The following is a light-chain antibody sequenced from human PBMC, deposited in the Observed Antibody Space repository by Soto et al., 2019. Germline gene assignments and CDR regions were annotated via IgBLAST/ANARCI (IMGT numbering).Light chain of an antibody. V-gene: IGKV1-39*01. Sequence: DIQMTQSPSSLSASVGDRVTITCRASQIISNFLNWYQQKPGKAPKVLIYAASSLQSGVPSRFSGSGSGTDFTLTISSLQPEDFATYYCQQSYSTPLTFGGGTKVDIK. J-gene: IGKJ4*01. CDR3: QQSYSTPLT. CDR1: QIISNF. CDR2: AAS.